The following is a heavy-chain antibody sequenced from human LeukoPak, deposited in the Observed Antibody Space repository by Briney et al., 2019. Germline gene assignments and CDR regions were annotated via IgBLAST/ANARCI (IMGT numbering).Heavy chain of an antibody. J-gene: IGHJ4*02. V-gene: IGHV3-48*02. CDR1: GFSLSTYN. Sequence: GESLRLSCAVHGFSLSTYNMTWDRHAPGRGLGWVSYIRRISSHISHADSVKGRSTISRDNAKNSLDLQMNSRRDEDAAVYYCARGVAAAGRLVDYGGQGTLVSVSS. CDR3: ARGVAAAGRLVDY. CDR2: IRRISSHI. D-gene: IGHD6-13*01.